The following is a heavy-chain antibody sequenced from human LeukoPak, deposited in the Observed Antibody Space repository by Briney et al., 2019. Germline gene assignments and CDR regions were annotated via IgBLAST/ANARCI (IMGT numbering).Heavy chain of an antibody. J-gene: IGHJ4*02. CDR2: ISYDGSNK. D-gene: IGHD3-10*01. CDR3: AKAHYRGFGELFSNFDY. V-gene: IGHV3-30*18. Sequence: GRSLRLSCAASGFTFSSYGMHWVRQAPGKGLEWVAVISYDGSNKYYADSVKGRFTISRDNSKNTLYLQMNSLRAEDTAVYYCAKAHYRGFGELFSNFDYWGQGTLVTVSS. CDR1: GFTFSSYG.